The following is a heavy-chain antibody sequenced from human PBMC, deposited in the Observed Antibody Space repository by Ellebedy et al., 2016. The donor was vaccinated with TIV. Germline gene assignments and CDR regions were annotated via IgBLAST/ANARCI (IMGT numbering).Heavy chain of an antibody. Sequence: GGSLRLSCAASGFTFNDARLSWVRQAPGKGLEWVAFISSDGSETYYGDSVKGRFTISRDSSRNTVYLQMNNLRADDTAVYYCARVFISYFFDYWGQGTLVTVSS. V-gene: IGHV3-30*03. CDR2: ISSDGSET. D-gene: IGHD2-2*01. CDR1: GFTFNDAR. J-gene: IGHJ4*02. CDR3: ARVFISYFFDY.